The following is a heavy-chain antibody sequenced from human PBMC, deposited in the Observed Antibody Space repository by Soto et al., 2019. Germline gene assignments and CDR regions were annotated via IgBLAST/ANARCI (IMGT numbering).Heavy chain of an antibody. D-gene: IGHD6-13*01. CDR2: INAGNGNT. CDR3: ARAGSSFYNWFDP. CDR1: GYTFTSYA. J-gene: IGHJ5*02. V-gene: IGHV1-3*01. Sequence: ASVKVACKASGYTFTSYAMHWVRQAPGQRLEWMGWINAGNGNTKYSQKFQGRVTTTRDTSASTAYMELSSLRSEDTAVYYCARAGSSFYNWFDPWGQGTLVTVSS.